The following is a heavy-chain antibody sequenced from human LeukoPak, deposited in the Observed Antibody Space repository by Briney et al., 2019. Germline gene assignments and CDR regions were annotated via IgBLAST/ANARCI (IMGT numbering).Heavy chain of an antibody. CDR2: ISYDGSNK. J-gene: IGHJ4*02. CDR3: AREIDDSYYFDY. Sequence: GRSLRLSCAASGFTFSSYAMHWVRQAPGKGLEWVAVISYDGSNKYYADSVKGRFTISRDNSKNTLYLQMNSLRAEDTAVYYCAREIDDSYYFDYWGQGTLVTVSS. D-gene: IGHD2-15*01. V-gene: IGHV3-30-3*01. CDR1: GFTFSSYA.